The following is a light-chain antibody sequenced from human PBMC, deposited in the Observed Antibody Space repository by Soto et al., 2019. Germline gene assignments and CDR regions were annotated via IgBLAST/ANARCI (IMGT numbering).Light chain of an antibody. Sequence: EIVMTQSPATLSVSPGERATLSCRASQSVSSNLAWYQQKPGQAPRLLIYGASTRATGIPARFSGSGSGTEFTLTINSLQSEDFAAYYCQQRSNWPRTFGQGTKVDIK. CDR3: QQRSNWPRT. V-gene: IGKV3-15*01. CDR2: GAS. CDR1: QSVSSN. J-gene: IGKJ1*01.